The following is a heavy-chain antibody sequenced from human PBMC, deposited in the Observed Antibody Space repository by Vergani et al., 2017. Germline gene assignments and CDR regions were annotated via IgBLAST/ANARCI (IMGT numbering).Heavy chain of an antibody. V-gene: IGHV3-21*01. CDR1: GFIFSSYS. CDR2: ISSSSSYI. CDR3: ARDGASITGTTYDY. Sequence: EVQLVESGGGLVKPGGSLRLSCAASGFIFSSYSMDWVRQAPGKGLEWVSSISSSSSYIYYADSVKGRFTISRDNAKNSLYLQMNSLRAEDTAVYYCARDGASITGTTYDYWSQRTLITVSS. J-gene: IGHJ4*02. D-gene: IGHD1-7*01.